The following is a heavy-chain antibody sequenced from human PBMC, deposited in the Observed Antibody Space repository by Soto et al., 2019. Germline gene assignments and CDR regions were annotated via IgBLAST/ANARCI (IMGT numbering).Heavy chain of an antibody. J-gene: IGHJ4*02. CDR3: AKDICTYSSGSCYFDY. D-gene: IGHD6-19*01. V-gene: IGHV3-23*01. CDR1: GFTFSSYV. Sequence: HPGGSLRLSCAASGFTFSSYVMSWVRQAPGNGLEWVSTISGSASSTYYTDSVKGRFTISRDNSKNTLYLQMNSLRAEDTAIYYCAKDICTYSSGSCYFDYWGQGTLVTVSS. CDR2: ISGSASST.